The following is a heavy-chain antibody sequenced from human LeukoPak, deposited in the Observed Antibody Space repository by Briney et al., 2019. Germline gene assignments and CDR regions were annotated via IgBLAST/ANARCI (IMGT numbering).Heavy chain of an antibody. J-gene: IGHJ4*02. Sequence: PSQTLSLTCTVSGGSISSGSYYWSWIRQPAGKGLEWIGRIYTSVSTNYNPSLKSRVTISVDTSKNQFSLKLSSVTAADTAVYYCARDLGRYGDYWGQGTLVTVSS. CDR2: IYTSVST. CDR3: ARDLGRYGDY. D-gene: IGHD1-26*01. CDR1: GGSISSGSYY. V-gene: IGHV4-61*02.